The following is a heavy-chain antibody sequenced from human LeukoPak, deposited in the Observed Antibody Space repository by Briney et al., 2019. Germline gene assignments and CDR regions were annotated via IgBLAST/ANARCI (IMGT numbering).Heavy chain of an antibody. CDR3: ARGYYCSSTSCYHRPNDF. Sequence: ASVKVSCKASGYTFTSYGISWVRQAAGQGLEWMGWISAYNGNTNYAQKLQGRATMTTDSSTSTAYMELRSLRCDDTAVYYCARGYYCSSTSCYHRPNDFWGQGTLVTVSS. CDR2: ISAYNGNT. V-gene: IGHV1-18*01. D-gene: IGHD2-2*01. J-gene: IGHJ4*02. CDR1: GYTFTSYG.